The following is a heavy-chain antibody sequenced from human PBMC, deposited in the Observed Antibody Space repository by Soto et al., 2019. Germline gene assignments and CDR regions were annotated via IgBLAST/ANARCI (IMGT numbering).Heavy chain of an antibody. CDR2: INHSGST. Sequence: SETLSLTCAVSGGSFSGYYWSWIRQPPGKGLEWIGEINHSGSTNYNPSLKSRVTISVDTSKNQFSLKLSSVTAADTAVYYCARIAARSGYGMDVWGQGTTVTVSS. CDR1: GGSFSGYY. J-gene: IGHJ6*02. D-gene: IGHD6-6*01. V-gene: IGHV4-34*01. CDR3: ARIAARSGYGMDV.